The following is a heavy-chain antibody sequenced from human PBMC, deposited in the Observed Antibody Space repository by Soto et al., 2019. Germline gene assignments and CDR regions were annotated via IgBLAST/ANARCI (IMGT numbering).Heavy chain of an antibody. J-gene: IGHJ5*01. CDR1: GFTFSDHY. Sequence: EVQLVESGGGLVQPGGSLRLSCAASGFTFSDHYMEWVRQAPGKGLEWVGRIRHKADSYTTEYAASVKGRFTISRDDSKHSLYLQMDNLNTDDTAVYYCAGLCDRWFDSWGQGTLVTVSS. V-gene: IGHV3-72*01. CDR3: AGLCDRWFDS. D-gene: IGHD2-21*02. CDR2: IRHKADSYTT.